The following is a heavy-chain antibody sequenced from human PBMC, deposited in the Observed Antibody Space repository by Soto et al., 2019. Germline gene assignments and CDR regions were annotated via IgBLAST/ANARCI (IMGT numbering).Heavy chain of an antibody. CDR2: ISSVGTTT. CDR3: ARDQEGSGSHWLGYNYYAMDV. Sequence: GGSLRLSCGASGFTITDYYMSWIRQAPGKGLEWVSHISSVGTTTYYADSVKGRFSISMDNAKNSLYLQMNSLRAEDTAVYYCARDQEGSGSHWLGYNYYAMDVWGQGTTVTVSS. D-gene: IGHD3-10*01. V-gene: IGHV3-11*01. CDR1: GFTITDYY. J-gene: IGHJ6*02.